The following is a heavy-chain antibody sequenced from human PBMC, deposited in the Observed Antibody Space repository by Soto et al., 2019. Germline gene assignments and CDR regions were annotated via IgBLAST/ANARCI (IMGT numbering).Heavy chain of an antibody. V-gene: IGHV4-59*08. Sequence: TSETLSLTCTVSGGSISSYYWSWIRQPPGKGLEWIGYIYYSGSTNYNPSLKSRVTISVDTSKNQFSLKLSSVTAADTAVYYCARQYYDILTGYYQFDYWGQGTLVTVSS. D-gene: IGHD3-9*01. J-gene: IGHJ4*02. CDR3: ARQYYDILTGYYQFDY. CDR2: IYYSGST. CDR1: GGSISSYY.